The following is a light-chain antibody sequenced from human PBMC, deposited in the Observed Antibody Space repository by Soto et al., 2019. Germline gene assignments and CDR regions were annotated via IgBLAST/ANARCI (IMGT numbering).Light chain of an antibody. Sequence: DIVMTQSPDCLAVSLGERATINCKSSQSVLYSSNNKNYLAWYQQKPGQPPKLLIYWASTRESGVPDRFSGSGSGTDFTLTISSLQAEDVAVYYCQQYYSTPPHFGQGTRLEIK. CDR3: QQYYSTPPH. J-gene: IGKJ5*01. V-gene: IGKV4-1*01. CDR1: QSVLYSSNNKNY. CDR2: WAS.